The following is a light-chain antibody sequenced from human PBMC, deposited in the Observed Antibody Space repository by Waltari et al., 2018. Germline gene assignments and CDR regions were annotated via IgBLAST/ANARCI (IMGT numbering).Light chain of an antibody. V-gene: IGKV4-1*01. CDR1: QSVLYSSNNKHY. Sequence: DIVMTQSPDSLAVSLGERATLNCKSSQSVLYSSNNKHYLAWYQQKPGQPPKLLIYWASTRESGVPDRFSGSGSGTDFTLTISSLQAEDVAVYYCQQYYSTLWTFGQGTKVEIK. J-gene: IGKJ1*01. CDR2: WAS. CDR3: QQYYSTLWT.